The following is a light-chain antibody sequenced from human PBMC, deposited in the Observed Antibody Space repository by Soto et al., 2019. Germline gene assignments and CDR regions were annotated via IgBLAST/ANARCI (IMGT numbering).Light chain of an antibody. CDR3: QQYGSSPPIT. V-gene: IGKV3-20*01. CDR2: GAS. J-gene: IGKJ5*01. Sequence: EIVLTQSPGTLSLSPGERATHSCRASQSVSSSYLAWYQQKPGQAPRLLIYGASSRATGIPDRFSGSGSGTDFTLTISRLEPEDFAVYYCQQYGSSPPITFGPGTRLEIK. CDR1: QSVSSSY.